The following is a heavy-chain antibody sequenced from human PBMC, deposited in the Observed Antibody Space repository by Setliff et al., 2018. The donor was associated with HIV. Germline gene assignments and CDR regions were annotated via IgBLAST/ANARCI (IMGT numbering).Heavy chain of an antibody. V-gene: IGHV3-7*01. D-gene: IGHD6-19*01. Sequence: GESLKISCAASGLTFSNYWMNWVRQAPGRGLEWVANIKQDGSEKYYVDSVKGRFTISRDNPKNSLFLQMNSLRAEDTAVYYCAAGSGWRIEYWGQGILVTVSS. CDR1: GLTFSNYW. CDR3: AAGSGWRIEY. J-gene: IGHJ4*02. CDR2: IKQDGSEK.